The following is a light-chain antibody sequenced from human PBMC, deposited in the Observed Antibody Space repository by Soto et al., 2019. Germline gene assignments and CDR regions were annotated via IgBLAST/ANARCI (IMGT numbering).Light chain of an antibody. V-gene: IGKV1-5*03. CDR2: KTS. Sequence: DAPIPQSVSTLSATVEARVTITSRASQSINNYLAWHQQKPGKAPKVLIYKTSTLESGVPSRFSGSGSGTEFTLTISSLQPDDFATYYCQQYSSYPLTFAGGTKVDI. CDR1: QSINNY. CDR3: QQYSSYPLT. J-gene: IGKJ4*01.